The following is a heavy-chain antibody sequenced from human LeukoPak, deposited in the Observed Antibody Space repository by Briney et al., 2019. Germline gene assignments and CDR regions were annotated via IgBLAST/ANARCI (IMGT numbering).Heavy chain of an antibody. D-gene: IGHD3-22*01. Sequence: SETLSLTCTVSGGSISSSSYYWGWIRQPPGKGLEWIGSIYYSGSTYYNPSLKSRVTISVDTSKNQFSLKLSSVTAADTAVYYCARLSVPTMIIVEGGDYWAREPWSPSPQ. CDR3: ARLSVPTMIIVEGGDY. J-gene: IGHJ4*02. V-gene: IGHV4-39*01. CDR1: GGSISSSSYY. CDR2: IYYSGST.